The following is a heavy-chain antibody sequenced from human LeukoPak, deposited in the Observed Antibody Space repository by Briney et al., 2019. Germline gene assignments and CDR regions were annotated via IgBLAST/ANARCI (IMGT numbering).Heavy chain of an antibody. Sequence: GGSLRLSCAASGFTFSSYSMNWVRQAPGKGLEWVSYISSSSSTIYYADSVKGRFTISRDNAKNSLYLQMNSLRAEDTAVYYCARDMRSSGWYVFDYWGQGTLVTVSS. CDR1: GFTFSSYS. D-gene: IGHD6-19*01. J-gene: IGHJ4*02. CDR3: ARDMRSSGWYVFDY. CDR2: ISSSSSTI. V-gene: IGHV3-48*01.